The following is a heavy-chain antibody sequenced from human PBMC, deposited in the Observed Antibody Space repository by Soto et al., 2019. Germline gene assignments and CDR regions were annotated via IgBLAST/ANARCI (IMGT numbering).Heavy chain of an antibody. CDR3: TRLKDYCGGGTCYYDP. Sequence: PVGSLRLSCAASGFAFSGSAMHWVRQASGKGLEWIGRVKSKTNNYATAYSASVRGRFTISRDDSQNTAYLQMNSLRTEDTAVYYCTRLKDYCGGGTCYYDPWGQGTLVTVSS. V-gene: IGHV3-73*01. CDR1: GFAFSGSA. D-gene: IGHD2-15*01. J-gene: IGHJ5*02. CDR2: VKSKTNNYAT.